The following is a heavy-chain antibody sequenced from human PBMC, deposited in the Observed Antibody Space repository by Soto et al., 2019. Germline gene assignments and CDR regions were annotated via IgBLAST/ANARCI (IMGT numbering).Heavy chain of an antibody. J-gene: IGHJ6*02. CDR2: ISYDGTNK. CDR3: AKDLQSYGDYDYYFYGMDV. V-gene: IGHV3-30*18. Sequence: QVQLVESGGGEVQPGRSLTISCAASGFTFSTYGMHWVRQTPGKGLEWVAVISYDGTNKFYSDSVKGRFTISRDNFKNTLTLQMNSLRADDTSVYSCAKDLQSYGDYDYYFYGMDVWGLGTRVTVSS. D-gene: IGHD4-17*01. CDR1: GFTFSTYG.